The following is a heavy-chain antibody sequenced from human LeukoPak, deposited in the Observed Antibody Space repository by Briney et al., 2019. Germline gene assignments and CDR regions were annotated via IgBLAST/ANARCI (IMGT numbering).Heavy chain of an antibody. J-gene: IGHJ4*02. CDR3: ARGAIFVGGVGAQDY. V-gene: IGHV3-53*01. CDR2: IYSGGST. D-gene: IGHD1-26*01. CDR1: GFTFSSYA. Sequence: GGSLRLSCAASGFTFSSYAMSWVRQAPGKGLEWVSVIYSGGSTFYADSVKGRFTISRDNSKNTLFLQMHSLRAEDTAVYYCARGAIFVGGVGAQDYWGQGTLVTVSP.